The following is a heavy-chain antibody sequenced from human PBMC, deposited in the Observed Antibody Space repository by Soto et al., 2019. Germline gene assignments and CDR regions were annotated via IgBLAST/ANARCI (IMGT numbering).Heavy chain of an antibody. CDR1: GYSFTSYW. CDR2: IYPGDSDT. Sequence: GESLKISCKGSGYSFTSYWIGWVRQMPGKGLEWMGIIYPGDSDTRYTPSFQGQVTISADKSISTAYLQWSSLKASDTAMYYCASSIKSHSYFYGMDVWGQGTTVTVSS. D-gene: IGHD4-4*01. V-gene: IGHV5-51*01. CDR3: ASSIKSHSYFYGMDV. J-gene: IGHJ6*02.